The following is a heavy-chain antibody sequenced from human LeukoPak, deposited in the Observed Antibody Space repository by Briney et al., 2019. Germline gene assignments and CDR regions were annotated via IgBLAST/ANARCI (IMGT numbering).Heavy chain of an antibody. V-gene: IGHV3-74*03. Sequence: PGWSLRLSCAASGFTFSSYWMHWVRQAPGKGLVWVSGTNTDGSSTMYADSVKGRFTIARDNAKNTLYLQMNSLRAEDTAVYYCYGANAEHWGQGTLVTVSS. CDR2: TNTDGSST. CDR1: GFTFSSYW. D-gene: IGHD4-23*01. J-gene: IGHJ1*01. CDR3: YGANAEH.